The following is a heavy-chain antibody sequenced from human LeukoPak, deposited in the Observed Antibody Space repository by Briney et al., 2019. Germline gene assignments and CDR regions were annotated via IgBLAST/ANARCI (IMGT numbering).Heavy chain of an antibody. D-gene: IGHD3-10*01. Sequence: GASVKVSCKASGGTFSSYAISWVRQAPGQGLEWMGGIIPIFGTANYAQKFQGRVTITADESTSTAYMELSSLRSEDTAVYYCARDTGYYYGSGSYYWFDPWGQGTLVTVSS. CDR3: ARDTGYYYGSGSYYWFDP. V-gene: IGHV1-69*13. CDR1: GGTFSSYA. J-gene: IGHJ5*02. CDR2: IIPIFGTA.